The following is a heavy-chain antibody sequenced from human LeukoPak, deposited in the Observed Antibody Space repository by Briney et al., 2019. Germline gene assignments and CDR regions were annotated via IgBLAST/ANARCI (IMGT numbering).Heavy chain of an antibody. J-gene: IGHJ4*02. CDR2: IFNTGNT. CDR3: ARTLLYKPALGY. Sequence: PSETLSLTCSVSGGSINSHYWSWIRQPPGKRLEWIGYIFNTGNTNYNPSLASRVTMSVDTSRAQFFLRLSPVTAADTAVYYCARTLLYKPALGYWGQGTLVTVSS. D-gene: IGHD3-16*01. CDR1: GGSINSHY. V-gene: IGHV4-59*11.